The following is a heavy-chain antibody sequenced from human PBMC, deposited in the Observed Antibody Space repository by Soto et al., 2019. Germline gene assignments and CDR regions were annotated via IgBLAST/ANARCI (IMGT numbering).Heavy chain of an antibody. V-gene: IGHV3-66*01. CDR1: GFTVSSNY. D-gene: IGHD5-18*01. CDR2: IYSGGST. Sequence: PGGSLRLSCVASGFTVSSNYMSWVRQAPGKGLEWVSVIYSGGSTYYADSVKGRFTISRDNSKNTLYLQMNSLRAEDTALYSCAREASYSYGRYYFDSWGQGTLVTVSS. CDR3: AREASYSYGRYYFDS. J-gene: IGHJ4*02.